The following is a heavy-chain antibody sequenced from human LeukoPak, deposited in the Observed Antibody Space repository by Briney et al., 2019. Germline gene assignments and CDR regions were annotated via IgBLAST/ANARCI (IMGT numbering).Heavy chain of an antibody. J-gene: IGHJ4*02. Sequence: PSETLSLTYTVSGGSISSSSSFWAWIRQPPGKGLEWIGSIYYSGSTYYNPSLKSRVTISVDMSKNQFSLKLSSVTAADTAVYFCARYPGLEGTWSRGAFYYWGQGTLVTVSS. CDR3: ARYPGLEGTWSRGAFYY. D-gene: IGHD6-19*01. CDR1: GGSISSSSSF. CDR2: IYYSGST. V-gene: IGHV4-39*01.